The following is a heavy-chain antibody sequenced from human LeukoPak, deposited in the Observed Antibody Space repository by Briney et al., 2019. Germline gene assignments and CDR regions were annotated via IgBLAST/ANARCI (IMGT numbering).Heavy chain of an antibody. V-gene: IGHV5-51*01. J-gene: IGHJ5*02. CDR2: IYPGDSDT. D-gene: IGHD3-9*01. CDR1: GYSFTSYW. Sequence: GESLKTSCKGSGYSFTSYWIGWVRQMPGKGLEWMGIIYPGDSDTRYSPSFQGQVTISADKSISTAYLQWSSLKASDTAMYYCARLRPVLRYFALGWFDPWGQGTLVTVSS. CDR3: ARLRPVLRYFALGWFDP.